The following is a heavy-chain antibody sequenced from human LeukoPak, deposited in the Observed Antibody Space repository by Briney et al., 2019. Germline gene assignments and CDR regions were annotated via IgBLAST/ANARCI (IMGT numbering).Heavy chain of an antibody. Sequence: ASVKVSCKASGYTFADYYIHWVRQAPGQGLEWIGWINPNSGGTNYAQKFQGRVAMTRDTSISIVYMELSRLTFDDTAVHYCARGRRDSSGYYSYWGQGTLVTVSS. D-gene: IGHD3-22*01. CDR2: INPNSGGT. CDR1: GYTFADYY. CDR3: ARGRRDSSGYYSY. V-gene: IGHV1-2*02. J-gene: IGHJ4*02.